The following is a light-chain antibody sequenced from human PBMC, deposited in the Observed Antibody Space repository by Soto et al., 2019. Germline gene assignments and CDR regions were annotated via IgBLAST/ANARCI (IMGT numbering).Light chain of an antibody. V-gene: IGKV1-9*01. CDR1: QGINNY. J-gene: IGKJ1*01. CDR2: AAS. Sequence: IQLTQSPSSLSASVLDIVTVTCLASQGINNYLAWYQQKPGKAPKLLIYAASTLQSGVPSRFSGRGSGTDFTLTISSLQPEDFATYYCQQLNSYPWTFGQGTKVDIK. CDR3: QQLNSYPWT.